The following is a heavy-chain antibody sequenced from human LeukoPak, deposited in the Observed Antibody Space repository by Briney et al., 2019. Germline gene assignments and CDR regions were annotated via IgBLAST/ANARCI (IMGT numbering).Heavy chain of an antibody. CDR2: FDPEDGET. Sequence: ASVKVSCKVYGYTLTELSMHWVRQAPGKGLEWMGGFDPEDGETIYAQKFQGRVTMTEDKSTDTAYMELSSLRSEDTAVYYCATVQKEDYDTRPYYDHWGQGTLVTVSS. D-gene: IGHD3-22*01. J-gene: IGHJ4*02. CDR1: GYTLTELS. V-gene: IGHV1-24*01. CDR3: ATVQKEDYDTRPYYDH.